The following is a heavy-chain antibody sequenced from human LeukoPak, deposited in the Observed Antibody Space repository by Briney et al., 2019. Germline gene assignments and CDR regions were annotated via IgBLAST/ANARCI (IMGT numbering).Heavy chain of an antibody. V-gene: IGHV3-30*18. CDR2: ISYDGSNK. D-gene: IGHD6-19*01. J-gene: IGHJ4*02. CDR3: AKGPGWQWLVYFDC. CDR1: GFTFSNFW. Sequence: GESLRLSCTASGFTFSNFWMGWVRQAPGKGLEWVAVISYDGSNKYYADSVKGRFTISRDNSKNTLYLQMNSLRAEDTAVYYCAKGPGWQWLVYFDCWGQGTLVTVSS.